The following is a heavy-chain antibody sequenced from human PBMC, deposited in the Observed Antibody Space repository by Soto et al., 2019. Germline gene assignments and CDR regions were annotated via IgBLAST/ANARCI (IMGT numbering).Heavy chain of an antibody. CDR2: IIPIFGTA. D-gene: IGHD2-15*01. J-gene: IGHJ3*01. CDR3: AAWGKVIVVVVAAHDAIDF. V-gene: IGHV1-69*01. Sequence: VKVSCKASGGTFSSYAISWVRQAPGQGLEWMGGIIPIFGTANYAQKFQGRVTITADESTSTAYMELSSLRSEDTAVYYCAAWGKVIVVVVAAHDAIDFWGQGIMVSVSS. CDR1: GGTFSSYA.